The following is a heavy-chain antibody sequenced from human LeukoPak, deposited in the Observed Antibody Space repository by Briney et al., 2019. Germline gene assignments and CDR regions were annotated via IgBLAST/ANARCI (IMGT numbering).Heavy chain of an antibody. J-gene: IGHJ4*02. CDR3: AKTAAAGTYFDY. CDR1: GFTFSSYG. CDR2: TRYDGSYK. Sequence: PGGSLRLSCTASGFTFSSYGMHWVRQAPGKGLEWVAFTRYDGSYKYYADSVKGRFTISRDNSKNTLYLQMNSLRAEDTAVYYCAKTAAAGTYFDYWGQGTLVTVSS. D-gene: IGHD6-13*01. V-gene: IGHV3-30*02.